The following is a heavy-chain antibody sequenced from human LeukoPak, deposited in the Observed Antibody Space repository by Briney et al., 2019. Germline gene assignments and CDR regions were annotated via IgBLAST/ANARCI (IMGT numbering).Heavy chain of an antibody. CDR2: ISSSGTYI. D-gene: IGHD6-13*01. Sequence: PGGSLRLSCAASGLTFNSAWMNWVRQAPGKGLDCVSSISSSGTYIYYADSVKGRFTISRDNAKNSLYLQMNSLRAEDTAVYYCARAHSSSWNWGQGTLVTVSS. J-gene: IGHJ4*02. V-gene: IGHV3-21*01. CDR1: GLTFNSAW. CDR3: ARAHSSSWN.